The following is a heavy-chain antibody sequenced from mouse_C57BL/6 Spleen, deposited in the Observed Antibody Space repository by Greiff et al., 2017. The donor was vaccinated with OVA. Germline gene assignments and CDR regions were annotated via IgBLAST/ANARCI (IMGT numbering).Heavy chain of an antibody. V-gene: IGHV7-3*01. Sequence: EVKLMESGGGSVQPGGSLSLSCAASGFTFTDYYMSWVRQPPGKALEWLGFIRNKANGYTTEYSASVKGRFTISRDNSQSILYLQMNDLRAEDSATYYCARSMVSYYFDYWGQGTTLTVSS. D-gene: IGHD1-1*02. CDR2: IRNKANGYTT. J-gene: IGHJ2*01. CDR1: GFTFTDYY. CDR3: ARSMVSYYFDY.